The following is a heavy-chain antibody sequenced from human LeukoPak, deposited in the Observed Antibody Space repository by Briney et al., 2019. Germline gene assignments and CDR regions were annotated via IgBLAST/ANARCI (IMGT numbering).Heavy chain of an antibody. J-gene: IGHJ4*02. CDR1: GFTFDDYG. CDR2: INWNGGST. D-gene: IGHD3-22*01. Sequence: PGGSLRLSCAASGFTFDDYGMSWVRQAPGKGLEWVSGINWNGGSTGYADSVKGRFTISRDNAKNSLYLQMNSLRAEDTALCHCASGRHYYDSSGYLFFDYWGREPRATVPS. CDR3: ASGRHYYDSSGYLFFDY. V-gene: IGHV3-20*01.